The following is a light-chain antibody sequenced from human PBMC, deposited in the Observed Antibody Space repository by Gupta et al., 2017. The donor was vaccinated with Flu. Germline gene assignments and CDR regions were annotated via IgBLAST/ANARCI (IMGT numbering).Light chain of an antibody. V-gene: IGLV2-11*02. CDR3: CSYAGSYTVV. J-gene: IGLJ2*01. CDR1: SSDVGGYNY. CDR2: DVS. Sequence: SVTISCTGTSSDVGGYNYVSWYQQHPGKAPKLMMYDVSKRPSGVPDRFSGSKSGNTASLTISGLQAEDEADYYCCSYAGSYTVVFGGGTKLTVL.